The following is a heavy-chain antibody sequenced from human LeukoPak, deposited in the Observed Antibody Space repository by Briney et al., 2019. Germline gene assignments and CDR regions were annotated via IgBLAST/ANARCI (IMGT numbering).Heavy chain of an antibody. J-gene: IGHJ3*02. CDR1: GYTFTSYG. CDR3: ASWSGELRDDAFNI. V-gene: IGHV1-18*01. Sequence: GASVKVSCTASGYTFTSYGISWVRQAPGQGLEWMGWISAYNGNTNYAQKLQGRVTMTTDTSTSTAYMELRTLRSDDTAVYYCASWSGELRDDAFNIWGQGAMITVSS. CDR2: ISAYNGNT. D-gene: IGHD1-26*01.